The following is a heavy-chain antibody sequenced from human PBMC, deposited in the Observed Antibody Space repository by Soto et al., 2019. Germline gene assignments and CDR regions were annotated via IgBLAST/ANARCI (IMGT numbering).Heavy chain of an antibody. CDR1: GGSISSGGYS. CDR3: ARRGWGYYYDSSVPPPVDY. V-gene: IGHV4-30-2*01. D-gene: IGHD3-22*01. CDR2: IYHSGST. Sequence: PSETLSLTCAVSGGSISSGGYSWSWIRQPPGKGLEWIGYIYHSGSTNYNPSLKSRVTISVDKSKNQFSLKLSSVTAADTAVYYCARRGWGYYYDSSVPPPVDYWGQGTLVTVSS. J-gene: IGHJ4*02.